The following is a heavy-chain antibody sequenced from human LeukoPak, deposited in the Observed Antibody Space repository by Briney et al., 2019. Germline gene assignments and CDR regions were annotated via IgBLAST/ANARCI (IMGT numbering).Heavy chain of an antibody. Sequence: SETLSLTCTVSGGSISSGGYYWSWIRQPPGKGLEWIGYIYHSGSTYYNPSLKSRVTISVDRSKNQFSLKLSSVTAADTAVYYCARVKYSSSSAAFDIWGQGTMVTVSS. CDR2: IYHSGST. J-gene: IGHJ3*02. CDR3: ARVKYSSSSAAFDI. CDR1: GGSISSGGYY. V-gene: IGHV4-30-2*01. D-gene: IGHD6-6*01.